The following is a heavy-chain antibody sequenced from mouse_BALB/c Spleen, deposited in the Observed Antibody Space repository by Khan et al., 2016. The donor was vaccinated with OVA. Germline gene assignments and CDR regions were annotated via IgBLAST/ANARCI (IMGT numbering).Heavy chain of an antibody. D-gene: IGHD2-1*01. Sequence: QVQLKESGPGLVAPSQSLSITCTVSGFSLTSYGVHWVRQPPGKGLEWLGIIWAGGSTNYNLALMSRLSISKDNSKSQVFLKMNSLQTVDTAMYYCARDDGGGNDAMDYWGQGTSVTVSS. J-gene: IGHJ4*01. CDR2: IWAGGST. CDR1: GFSLTSYG. CDR3: ARDDGGGNDAMDY. V-gene: IGHV2-9*02.